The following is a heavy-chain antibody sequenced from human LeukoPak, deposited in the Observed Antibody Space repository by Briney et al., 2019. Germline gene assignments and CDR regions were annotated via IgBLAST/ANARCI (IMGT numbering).Heavy chain of an antibody. CDR2: IYYSGST. CDR1: GGSISSYY. V-gene: IGHV4-59*08. CDR3: ARQTRGLNWFDP. D-gene: IGHD3/OR15-3a*01. J-gene: IGHJ5*02. Sequence: SETLSLTCTVSGGSISSYYWSWIRQPPGKGLEWIGYIYYSGSTNYNPSLKSRVTISVDTSENQFSLKLSSVTAADTAMYYCARQTRGLNWFDPWGQGTLVTVSS.